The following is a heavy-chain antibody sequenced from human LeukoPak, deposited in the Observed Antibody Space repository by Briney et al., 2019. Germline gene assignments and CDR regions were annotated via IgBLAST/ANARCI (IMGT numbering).Heavy chain of an antibody. J-gene: IGHJ4*02. V-gene: IGHV1-69*05. Sequence: SVKVSCKASGGTFSSYAISWVRQAPGQGLEWMGGIIPIFGTANYAQKLQGRVTITTDESTSTAYMELSSLRSEDTAVYYCARTGSGSYYSHFDYWGKGTLVTVSS. D-gene: IGHD1-26*01. CDR3: ARTGSGSYYSHFDY. CDR1: GGTFSSYA. CDR2: IIPIFGTA.